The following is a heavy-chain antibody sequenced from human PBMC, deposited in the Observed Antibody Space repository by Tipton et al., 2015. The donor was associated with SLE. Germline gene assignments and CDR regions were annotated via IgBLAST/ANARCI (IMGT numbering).Heavy chain of an antibody. D-gene: IGHD5-12*01. V-gene: IGHV4-59*06. CDR2: IYHSGST. J-gene: IGHJ4*02. Sequence: SLTCTVSGDSFSNHFWSWIRQPPGKGLEWIGHIYHSGSTFYSPSLRSRVTISVDTSKNQFSLRLISVTAADTAVYYCAREKSGHGYFDSWGQGSLVTVSS. CDR3: AREKSGHGYFDS. CDR1: GDSFSNHF.